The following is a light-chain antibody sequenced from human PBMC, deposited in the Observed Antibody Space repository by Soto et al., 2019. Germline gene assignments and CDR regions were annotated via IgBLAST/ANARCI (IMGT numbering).Light chain of an antibody. CDR2: EGT. Sequence: QSALTLPASVSASPGQSITISCTGASSDVGSYKLVSWYQQHPGRAPKLMIYEGTKRPSGVSNRFSGSKSGNMASLRISGLQAEDEASYYCCSYVGSYYVFGTETKLTVL. V-gene: IGLV2-23*01. CDR1: SSDVGSYKL. CDR3: CSYVGSYYV. J-gene: IGLJ1*01.